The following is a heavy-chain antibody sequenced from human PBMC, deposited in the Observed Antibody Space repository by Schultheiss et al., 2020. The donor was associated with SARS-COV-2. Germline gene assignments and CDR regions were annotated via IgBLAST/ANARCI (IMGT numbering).Heavy chain of an antibody. Sequence: SETLSLTCTVSGGSISSGDYYWSWIRQPPGKGLECIGYVYYSGLTSYISSLKGRVTISLDTSRNQFSLKLRSVTAADTAVYYCAREGPNYDYSILWGQGTLVTVSS. J-gene: IGHJ4*02. CDR3: AREGPNYDYSIL. CDR1: GGSISSGDYY. CDR2: VYYSGLT. D-gene: IGHD4-11*01. V-gene: IGHV4-61*08.